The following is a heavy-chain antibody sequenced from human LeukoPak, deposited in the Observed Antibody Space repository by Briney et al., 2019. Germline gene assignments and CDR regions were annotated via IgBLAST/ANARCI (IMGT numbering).Heavy chain of an antibody. V-gene: IGHV3-48*04. CDR1: GFTFSSYS. CDR3: AKGELLLGV. J-gene: IGHJ4*02. CDR2: ISGSSSTI. Sequence: PGGSLRLSCAASGFTFSSYSMNWVRQAPGKGLEWVSYISGSSSTIYYADSVKGRFTISRDNAKNSLYLQMNSLRAEDTAVYYCAKGELLLGVWGQGTLVTVSS. D-gene: IGHD2-2*01.